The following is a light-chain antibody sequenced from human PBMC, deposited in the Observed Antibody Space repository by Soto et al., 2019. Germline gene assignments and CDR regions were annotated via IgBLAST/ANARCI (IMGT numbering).Light chain of an antibody. V-gene: IGKV3-20*01. CDR2: GAS. Sequence: EIVLTQSPGTLSMSPGERATLSCRASQSVSSSALAWYQQTPGQAPRLLNFGASSRATGIPDRFSGSGSGTDFTLTISRLEPEDCAVYFCQQYGSSPTFGQGTKVEIK. CDR3: QQYGSSPT. J-gene: IGKJ1*01. CDR1: QSVSSSA.